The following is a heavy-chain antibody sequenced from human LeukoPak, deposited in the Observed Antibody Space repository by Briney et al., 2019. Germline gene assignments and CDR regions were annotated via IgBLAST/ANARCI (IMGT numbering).Heavy chain of an antibody. Sequence: GGSLRVSCAASGFPFDDYAMHWVRQAPGKGLEWVSDISWHSGSIGYADSVKARFTISRDNAKNSLYLQMNSLRAEDTALYYCAKVHSGYDFNWYFDLWGRGTLVTVSS. D-gene: IGHD5-12*01. CDR1: GFPFDDYA. V-gene: IGHV3-9*01. CDR3: AKVHSGYDFNWYFDL. J-gene: IGHJ2*01. CDR2: ISWHSGSI.